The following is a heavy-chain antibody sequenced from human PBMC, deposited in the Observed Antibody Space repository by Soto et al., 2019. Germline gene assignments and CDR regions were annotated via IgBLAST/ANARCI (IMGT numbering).Heavy chain of an antibody. D-gene: IGHD2-8*01. J-gene: IGHJ4*02. Sequence: GGSLRLSCAASGFTFSIYWMHLVRQTPGKGLVWVSRINIDGSSTTYADSVKGRFTISRDNAKNTLYLHMNSLRAEDTAVYYCAGRDCTNGVCYFYWGQGTLVTVSS. CDR3: AGRDCTNGVCYFY. CDR1: GFTFSIYW. V-gene: IGHV3-74*01. CDR2: INIDGSST.